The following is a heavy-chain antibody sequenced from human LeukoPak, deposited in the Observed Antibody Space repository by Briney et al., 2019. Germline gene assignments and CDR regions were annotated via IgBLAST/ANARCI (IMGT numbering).Heavy chain of an antibody. CDR2: IKRKNDGGAT. CDR1: GCTFSNAW. V-gene: IGHV3-15*01. Sequence: GGALILSCSASGCTFSNAWMSGVRQAPGKGREGVGRIKRKNDGGATDYAASVNGRFTISRDDSKNTLYLQMKSLKIEDTVVYYCTKGHDYSNYWGRRTLVSVSS. J-gene: IGHJ4*02. D-gene: IGHD4-11*01. CDR3: TKGHDYSNY.